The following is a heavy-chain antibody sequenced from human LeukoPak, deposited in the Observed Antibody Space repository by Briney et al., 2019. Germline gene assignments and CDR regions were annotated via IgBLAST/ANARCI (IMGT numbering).Heavy chain of an antibody. D-gene: IGHD6-13*01. J-gene: IGHJ4*02. V-gene: IGHV4-39*01. CDR1: GGSISSSSYY. CDR3: ARHAHSIAAAGLIDY. Sequence: PSETLSLTRTVSGGSISSSSYYWGWIRQPPGKGLEWIGSIYYSGSTYYNPSLKSRVTISVDTSKNQFSLKLSSVTAADTAVYYCARHAHSIAAAGLIDYWGQGTLVTVSS. CDR2: IYYSGST.